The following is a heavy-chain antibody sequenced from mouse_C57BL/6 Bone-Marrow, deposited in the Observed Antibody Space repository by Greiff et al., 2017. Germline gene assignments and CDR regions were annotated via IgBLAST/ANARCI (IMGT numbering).Heavy chain of an antibody. CDR1: GYTFTDYN. CDR3: ARRTTVVARDYAMDY. D-gene: IGHD1-1*01. CDR2: INPNNGGT. J-gene: IGHJ4*01. V-gene: IGHV1-18*01. Sequence: VQLQQSGPELVKPGASVKIPCKASGYTFTDYNMDWVKQSHGKSLEWIGDINPNNGGTIYNQKFKGKATLTADKSSSTAYMELRSLTSEDTAVYYCARRTTVVARDYAMDYWGQGTSVTVSS.